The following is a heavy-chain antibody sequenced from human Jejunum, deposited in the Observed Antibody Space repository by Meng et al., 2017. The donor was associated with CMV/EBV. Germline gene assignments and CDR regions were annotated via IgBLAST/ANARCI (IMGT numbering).Heavy chain of an antibody. CDR3: AKDSPILTV. J-gene: IGHJ4*02. CDR1: GFTVSTYG. V-gene: IGHV3-23*01. D-gene: IGHD3-9*01. Sequence: EMQLLGSGGGLVHPGGSLRLSCTASGFTVSTYGMSWVRQAPGKGLEWVSAITDGGTGTYYADSVKGRFTISRDNSKNTLYLQMNSLRAEDTAVYYCAKDSPILTVWGQGTLVTVFS. CDR2: ITDGGTGT.